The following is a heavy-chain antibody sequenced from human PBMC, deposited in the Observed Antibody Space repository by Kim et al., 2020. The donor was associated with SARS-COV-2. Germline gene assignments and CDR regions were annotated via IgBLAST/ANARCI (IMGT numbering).Heavy chain of an antibody. CDR2: TYYRSMWYY. D-gene: IGHD3-10*01. J-gene: IGHJ3*01. CDR3: ARGAMSAFDF. V-gene: IGHV6-1*01. Sequence: SQTLSLTCDISADSFSANNIAWNWIRQSPSGALEWLGRTYYRSMWYYDYSLSVKSRITVNLDTSKSQLSLQLHSVTPEDTAIYFCARGAMSAFDFCGQGT. CDR1: ADSFSANNIA.